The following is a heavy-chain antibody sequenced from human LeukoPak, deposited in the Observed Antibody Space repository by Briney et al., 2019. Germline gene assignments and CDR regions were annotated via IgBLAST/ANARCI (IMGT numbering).Heavy chain of an antibody. Sequence: GSLRLSCAASGFTFSTYLMHWVRQAPGKGLEWVAMISFDGANEYYADSVKGRFTISRDNSKNTLYLQMNSLRAEDTAVYYCARESREPNVFDFWGQGTLVTVSS. V-gene: IGHV3-30*04. CDR2: ISFDGANE. D-gene: IGHD1-26*01. CDR1: GFTFSTYL. CDR3: ARESREPNVFDF. J-gene: IGHJ4*02.